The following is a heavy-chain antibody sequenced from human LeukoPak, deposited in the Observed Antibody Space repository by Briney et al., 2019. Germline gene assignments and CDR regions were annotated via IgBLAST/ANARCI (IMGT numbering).Heavy chain of an antibody. D-gene: IGHD3-16*02. CDR3: ARRHRAASAPGYCYFDL. J-gene: IGHJ2*01. CDR2: IYYSGST. Sequence: SETLSLTCTVSGGSISSYYWSWIRQPPGKGLEWIGYIYYSGSTNYNPSLTSRVTISVDTSKNQFSLKLSSVTAADTAVYYCARRHRAASAPGYCYFDLGGGDTLVTVSS. CDR1: GGSISSYY. V-gene: IGHV4-59*08.